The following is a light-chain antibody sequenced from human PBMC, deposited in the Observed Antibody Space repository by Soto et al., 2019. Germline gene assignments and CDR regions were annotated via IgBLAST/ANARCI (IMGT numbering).Light chain of an antibody. V-gene: IGKV3-11*01. CDR3: QQRSNWPWT. J-gene: IGKJ1*01. CDR2: DAS. CDR1: LNVNSY. Sequence: VLTQSPATLSLSPGERATLSCRASLNVNSYLAWYQQKPGQAPRLLIYDASNRAAGIPARFSGSGSGTDFTLTISSLEPEDFAVYYCQQRSNWPWTFGQGTKVDIK.